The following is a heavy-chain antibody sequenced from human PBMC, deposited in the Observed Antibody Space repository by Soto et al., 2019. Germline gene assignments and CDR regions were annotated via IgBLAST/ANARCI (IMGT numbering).Heavy chain of an antibody. J-gene: IGHJ4*02. CDR3: RRDFDY. Sequence: TLSLTCTVSGVSISNYYWSWIRQPAGKGLEWIGRLSTSGNTNYNPSLKSRVTMSLDTSKNQFSLMLNSVTAADTAVYYCRRDFDYWGQGTLVTVSS. D-gene: IGHD6-6*01. CDR2: LSTSGNT. V-gene: IGHV4-4*07. CDR1: GVSISNYY.